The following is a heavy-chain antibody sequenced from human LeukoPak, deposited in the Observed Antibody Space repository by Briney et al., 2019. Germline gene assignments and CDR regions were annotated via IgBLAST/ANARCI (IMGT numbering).Heavy chain of an antibody. CDR1: GYSFTNYR. J-gene: IGHJ4*02. CDR2: IFPGDSDT. Sequence: GESLKISCKGSGYSFTNYRIGWVRQMPGKGLEWMGIIFPGDSDTRYSPSFQGQVTISADKSISTAYLQWSSLKASDTAMYYCARPTDYGDYILSFDYWGQGTLVTVSS. CDR3: ARPTDYGDYILSFDY. V-gene: IGHV5-51*01. D-gene: IGHD4-17*01.